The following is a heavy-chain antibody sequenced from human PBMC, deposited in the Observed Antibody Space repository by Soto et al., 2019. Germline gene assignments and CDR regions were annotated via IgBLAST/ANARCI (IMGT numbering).Heavy chain of an antibody. CDR2: VSASGLNT. V-gene: IGHV3-23*01. J-gene: IGHJ4*02. Sequence: LSNTAVEISVGTYAITKVRQAPGKGLEWVSGVSASGLNTDYADPVKGRFTISRDNSKNTLYLQMSSLRPEDTAVYYCVKDHGTAMIRGGLDSWGQGALVTVSS. CDR1: EISVGTYA. D-gene: IGHD3-10*01. CDR3: VKDHGTAMIRGGLDS.